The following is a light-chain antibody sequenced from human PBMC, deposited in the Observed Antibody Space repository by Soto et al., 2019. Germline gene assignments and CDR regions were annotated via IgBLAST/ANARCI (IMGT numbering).Light chain of an antibody. CDR1: QSVNAN. Sequence: EVVRTQSPATLSVSPGERATLSCRASQSVNANLAWYNQKPGKDPRLLIHGASNRATGIPARLSGSGFGTELLITVNTILSEDFAVSYFKQYNTWLCTFGQW. J-gene: IGKJ1*01. CDR3: KQYNTWLCT. CDR2: GAS. V-gene: IGKV3-15*01.